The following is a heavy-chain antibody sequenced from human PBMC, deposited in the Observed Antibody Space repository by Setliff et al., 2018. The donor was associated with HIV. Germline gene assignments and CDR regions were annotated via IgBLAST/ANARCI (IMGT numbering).Heavy chain of an antibody. D-gene: IGHD6-19*01. CDR2: IKQDGSEK. Sequence: GESLKISCAASGFTFSSYWMSWVRQAPGKGLEWVANIKQDGSEKYYVDSVKGRFTISRDNAKNSPYLQMNSLRAEDTAVYYCARMKGIAVAGHLDYWGQGTLVTVSS. J-gene: IGHJ4*02. CDR1: GFTFSSYW. CDR3: ARMKGIAVAGHLDY. V-gene: IGHV3-7*01.